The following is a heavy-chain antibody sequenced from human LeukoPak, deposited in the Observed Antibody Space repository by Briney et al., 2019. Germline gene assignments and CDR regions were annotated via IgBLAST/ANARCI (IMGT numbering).Heavy chain of an antibody. D-gene: IGHD1-26*01. J-gene: IGHJ4*02. CDR2: IIPIFGTA. CDR3: ARGPIYSGSYYGY. V-gene: IGHV1-69*05. CDR1: GGTFSSYA. Sequence: SVKVSCKASGGTFSSYAIGWVRQAPGQGLEWMGRIIPIFGTANYAQKFQGRVTITTDESTSTAYMELSSLRSEDTAVYYCARGPIYSGSYYGYWGQGTLVTVSS.